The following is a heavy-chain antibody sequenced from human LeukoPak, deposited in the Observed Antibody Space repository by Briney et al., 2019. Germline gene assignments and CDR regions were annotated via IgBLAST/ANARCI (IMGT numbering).Heavy chain of an antibody. Sequence: SETLSLTCGVSGYSISSGYYWGWIRQPPGQGLEWIGNIYPSGTTDYNPSLNSRVTISLDTSKNQFSLKLSSVTAADTAVYYCARHAGGLRYFDLWGRGTLVTVSS. D-gene: IGHD3-10*01. CDR3: ARHAGGLRYFDL. CDR2: IYPSGTT. V-gene: IGHV4-38-2*01. J-gene: IGHJ2*01. CDR1: GYSISSGYY.